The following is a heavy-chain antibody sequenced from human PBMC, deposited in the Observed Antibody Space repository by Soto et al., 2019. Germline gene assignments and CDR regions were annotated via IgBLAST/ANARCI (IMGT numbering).Heavy chain of an antibody. CDR1: GFTFSSYS. D-gene: IGHD3-16*01. J-gene: IGHJ4*02. CDR3: ARDHTGADDYVWGSYAPPLTLFAY. V-gene: IGHV3-48*02. CDR2: ISSSSSTI. Sequence: GGSLRLSCAASGFTFSSYSMNWVRQAPGKGLEWVSYISSSSSTIYYADSVKGRFTISRDNAKNSLYLQMNSLRDEDTAVYYCARDHTGADDYVWGSYAPPLTLFAYWGQGTLVTVSS.